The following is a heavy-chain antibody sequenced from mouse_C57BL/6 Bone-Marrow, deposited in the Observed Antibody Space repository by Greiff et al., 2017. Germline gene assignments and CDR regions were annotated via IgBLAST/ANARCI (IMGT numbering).Heavy chain of an antibody. D-gene: IGHD1-1*01. CDR1: GYTFTSYW. J-gene: IGHJ4*01. CDR2: IDPSDSET. Sequence: VKLQQPGAELVRPGSSVKLSCKASGYTFTSYWMHWVKQRPIQGLEWIGNIDPSDSETHYNQKFKDKATLTVDKSSSTAYMQLSSLTSEDSAVYYCARSDYGSFYYYAMDYWGQGTSVTVSS. V-gene: IGHV1-52*01. CDR3: ARSDYGSFYYYAMDY.